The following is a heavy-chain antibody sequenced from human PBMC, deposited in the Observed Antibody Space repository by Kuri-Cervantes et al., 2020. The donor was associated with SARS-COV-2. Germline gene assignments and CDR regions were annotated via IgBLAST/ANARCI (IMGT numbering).Heavy chain of an antibody. Sequence: GSLRLSCAVYGGSFSDYYWSWVRQPPGKGLEWIGEINHSGNTNYDPSLKSRVTISIDTSKNQFSLKLSSVTAADTAVYYCARDSPGATNWFDPWGQGTLVTVSS. J-gene: IGHJ5*02. CDR3: ARDSPGATNWFDP. CDR2: INHSGNT. V-gene: IGHV4-34*01. D-gene: IGHD6-25*01. CDR1: GGSFSDYY.